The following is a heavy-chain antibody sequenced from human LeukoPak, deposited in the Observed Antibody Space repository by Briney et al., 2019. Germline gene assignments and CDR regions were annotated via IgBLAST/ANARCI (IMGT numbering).Heavy chain of an antibody. V-gene: IGHV1-18*01. J-gene: IGHJ5*02. Sequence: ASVKVSCKASGYTFTNYGISWVRQAPGQGLEWMGWISTYNGNTNYAQKLQGRVTMTTDTSTSTAYMELRSLRSDDTAVYYCARRWFGEYFDPWGQGTLVTVSS. CDR2: ISTYNGNT. CDR3: ARRWFGEYFDP. D-gene: IGHD3-10*01. CDR1: GYTFTNYG.